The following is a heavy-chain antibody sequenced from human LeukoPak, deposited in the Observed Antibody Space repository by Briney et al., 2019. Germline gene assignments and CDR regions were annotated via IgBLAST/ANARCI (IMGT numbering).Heavy chain of an antibody. J-gene: IGHJ4*02. V-gene: IGHV3-30*18. CDR1: GFTFSSYG. Sequence: PGGSLRLSCAASGFTFSSYGMHWVRQAPGKGLEWVAVISYDGSNKYYADSVKGRFTISRDNSKNTLYLQMNSLRAEDTAVYYCAKVARTAAAEYWGQGTLVTVSS. CDR3: AKVARTAAAEY. CDR2: ISYDGSNK. D-gene: IGHD6-13*01.